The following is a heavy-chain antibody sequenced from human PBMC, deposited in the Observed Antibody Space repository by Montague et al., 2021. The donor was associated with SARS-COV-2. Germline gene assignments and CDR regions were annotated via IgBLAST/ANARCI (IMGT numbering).Heavy chain of an antibody. CDR2: ISAYNGNT. Sequence: SVKVSFKASGYTFTSYGISWVRQAPGQGLEWMGWISAYNGNTNYAQKLQGRVTMTTDTSTSTAYMELRSLRSDDTAVYYCARTFGSGSYRSYYYYGMDVWGQGTTVTVSS. CDR1: GYTFTSYG. V-gene: IGHV1-18*04. J-gene: IGHJ6*02. CDR3: ARTFGSGSYRSYYYYGMDV. D-gene: IGHD3-10*01.